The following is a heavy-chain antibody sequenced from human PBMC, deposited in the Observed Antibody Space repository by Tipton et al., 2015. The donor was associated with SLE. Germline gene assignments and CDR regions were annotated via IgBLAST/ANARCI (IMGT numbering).Heavy chain of an antibody. CDR2: IYYTGST. Sequence: TLSLTCSVSGGSISIGGYYWSWIRQHPGKGLEWMGYIYYTGSTHYNPSPKSRLTISVDTSKNQFSLKLSSVTAADTAVYYCARAGDGRTDAFDIWGQGTMVTVSS. CDR1: GGSISIGGYY. D-gene: IGHD4-17*01. J-gene: IGHJ3*02. CDR3: ARAGDGRTDAFDI. V-gene: IGHV4-31*03.